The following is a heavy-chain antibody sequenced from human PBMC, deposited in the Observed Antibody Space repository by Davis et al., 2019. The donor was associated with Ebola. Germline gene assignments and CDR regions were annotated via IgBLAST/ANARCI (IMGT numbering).Heavy chain of an antibody. V-gene: IGHV3-30*04. J-gene: IGHJ4*02. CDR1: GFTFSTYA. CDR3: ARVGSGGDIDY. CDR2: ISYDGRNK. D-gene: IGHD2-21*01. Sequence: PGGSLRLSCAASGFTFSTYAMHWVRQAPGKGLEWAAVISYDGRNKYYADSVKGRFTVSRDNSKNTVYLQMDSLRAEDTAVYYCARVGSGGDIDYWGQGTLVTVSS.